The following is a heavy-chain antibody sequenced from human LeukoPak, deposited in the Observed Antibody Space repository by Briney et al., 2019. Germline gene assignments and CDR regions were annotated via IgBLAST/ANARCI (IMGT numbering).Heavy chain of an antibody. CDR2: IYSSGST. CDR3: ARGTRCIGGSCYSVFAWFDP. D-gene: IGHD2-15*01. Sequence: SETLSLTCTVSGGSISSYYWSWIRQPAGRGLEWIGRIYSSGSTNYNPSLKSRVTMSLDTSKNQFSLRLTSVTAADTAVYYCARGTRCIGGSCYSVFAWFDPRGQGTLVTVSS. CDR1: GGSISSYY. J-gene: IGHJ5*02. V-gene: IGHV4-4*07.